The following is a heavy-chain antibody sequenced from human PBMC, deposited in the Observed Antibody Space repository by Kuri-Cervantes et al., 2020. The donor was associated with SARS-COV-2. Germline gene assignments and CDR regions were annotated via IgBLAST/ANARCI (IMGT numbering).Heavy chain of an antibody. CDR1: GGSISSGGYS. CDR2: IYHSGST. V-gene: IGHV4-30-2*01. D-gene: IGHD2-2*01. CDR3: ARELVVPSATGYYYYGMDV. J-gene: IGHJ6*02. Sequence: SCAVSGGSISSGGYSWSWIRQPPGKGPGWIGYIYHSGSTYYNPSLKSRVTISVDRSKDQFSLKLSSVTAADTAVYYCARELVVPSATGYYYYGMDVWGQGTTVTVSS.